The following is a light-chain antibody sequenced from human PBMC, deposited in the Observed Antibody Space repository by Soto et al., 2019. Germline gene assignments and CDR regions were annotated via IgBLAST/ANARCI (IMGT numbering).Light chain of an antibody. V-gene: IGLV2-14*03. CDR3: TSYTSSTTRVV. CDR1: SSDVGGYDS. CDR2: DVS. J-gene: IGLJ2*01. Sequence: QSALTQPASVSGSPGQSITISCTGTSSDVGGYDSVSWYQQHPGKAPKLMIYDVSNRPSGVSNRFSGSKSGNTASLTISGLQAGDEADYYCTSYTSSTTRVVFGGGTKLTVL.